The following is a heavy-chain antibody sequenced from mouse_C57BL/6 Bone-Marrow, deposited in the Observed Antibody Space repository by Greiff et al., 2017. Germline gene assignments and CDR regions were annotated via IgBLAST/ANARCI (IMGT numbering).Heavy chain of an antibody. D-gene: IGHD2-4*01. Sequence: LVESGPGLVAPSQSLSITCTVSGFSLTSYAISWVRQPPGKGLEWLGVIWTGGGTNYNSALKSRLSISKDNSKSQVFLKMNSLQTDDTARYDCASYDYAEAWFAYWGQGTLVTVSA. J-gene: IGHJ3*01. V-gene: IGHV2-9-1*01. CDR2: IWTGGGT. CDR1: GFSLTSYA. CDR3: ASYDYAEAWFAY.